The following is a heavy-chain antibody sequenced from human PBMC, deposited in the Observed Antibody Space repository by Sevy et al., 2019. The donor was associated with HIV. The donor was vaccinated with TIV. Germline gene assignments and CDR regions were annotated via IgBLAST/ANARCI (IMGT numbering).Heavy chain of an antibody. Sequence: GGSLRLSCAASGFTFTYYAMNWVRQAPGKGLEWVSGISGSGGSTNYADSVKGRFTISRDNSKNTLHLQMSSLRDEDTAVYYCAKESGTIVPASYFDFWGQGTLVTVSS. CDR1: GFTFTYYA. D-gene: IGHD2-2*01. CDR3: AKESGTIVPASYFDF. V-gene: IGHV3-23*01. CDR2: ISGSGGST. J-gene: IGHJ4*02.